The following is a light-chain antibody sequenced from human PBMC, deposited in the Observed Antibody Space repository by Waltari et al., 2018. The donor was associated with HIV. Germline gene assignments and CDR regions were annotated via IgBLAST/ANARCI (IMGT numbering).Light chain of an antibody. V-gene: IGLV1-40*01. CDR2: GND. J-gene: IGLJ3*02. Sequence: QSVLTQPPSVSGAPGQRVAISCTGTRSNIGANFDVHWYQHLPGTAPKLLIYGNDNRPSGVSDRFSGSRSGTSASLAISGLQAEDEGDYYCAAWDDSLSGRVFGGGTKLTVL. CDR3: AAWDDSLSGRV. CDR1: RSNIGANFD.